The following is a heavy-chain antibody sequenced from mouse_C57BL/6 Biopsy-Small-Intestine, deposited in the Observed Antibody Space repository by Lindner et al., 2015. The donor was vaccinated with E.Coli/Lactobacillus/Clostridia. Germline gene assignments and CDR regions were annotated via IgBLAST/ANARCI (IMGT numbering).Heavy chain of an antibody. D-gene: IGHD1-1*01. CDR3: ARRATVVARYFDV. CDR2: ISDGGSYT. V-gene: IGHV5-4*01. J-gene: IGHJ1*03. Sequence: VQLQESGEGLVKPGGSLKLSCAASGFTFSSYAMSWVRQTPEKRLEWVATISDGGSYTYYPDNVKGRFTISRDNAKNNLYLQMTSLRSEDTAMYYCARRATVVARYFDVWGTGTTVTVSS. CDR1: GFTFSSYA.